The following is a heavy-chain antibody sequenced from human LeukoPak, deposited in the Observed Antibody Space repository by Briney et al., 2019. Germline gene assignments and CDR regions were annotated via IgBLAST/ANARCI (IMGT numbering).Heavy chain of an antibody. D-gene: IGHD4-11*01. J-gene: IGHJ4*02. V-gene: IGHV3-33*06. CDR2: IWSDGSNK. CDR1: GFTFNHFG. CDR3: AKDAQRGFDYSNSLEY. Sequence: GRSLRLSCAASGFTFNHFGMHWVRQAPGKGLEGVAVIWSDGSNKFYADSVRGRFTISRDDSRKTVYLQMDRMTAEDTAIYYCAKDAQRGFDYSNSLEYWGQGALVTVSS.